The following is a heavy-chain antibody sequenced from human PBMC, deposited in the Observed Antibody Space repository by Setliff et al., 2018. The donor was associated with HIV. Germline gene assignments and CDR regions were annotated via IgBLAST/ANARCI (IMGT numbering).Heavy chain of an antibody. D-gene: IGHD6-13*01. CDR3: ARLLRSGYSTTWYEGGAAWWFDP. J-gene: IGHJ5*02. V-gene: IGHV4-34*12. CDR2: IFHSGST. CDR1: GASFSDYY. Sequence: LSLTCAVYGASFSDYYWSWIRQPPGKGLEWIGEIFHSGSTTYNPSLKSRVTISVDMSKNQFSLNLSSVTAADTAVYYCARLLRSGYSTTWYEGGAAWWFDPWGQGTLVAVSS.